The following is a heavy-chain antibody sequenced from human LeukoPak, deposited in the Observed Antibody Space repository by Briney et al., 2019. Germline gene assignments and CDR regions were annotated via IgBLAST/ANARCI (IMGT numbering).Heavy chain of an antibody. V-gene: IGHV3-66*02. CDR2: IYSGDNT. D-gene: IGHD3-22*01. CDR1: GFTVSRYY. CDR3: AKDGIRYYYDSSGYYGDY. J-gene: IGHJ4*02. Sequence: GGSLRLSCAVSGFTVSRYYMSWVRQAPGKGLEWVSIIYSGDNTYYADSVKGRFTISRDNSKNTLYLQMTSLRAEDTAVYYCAKDGIRYYYDSSGYYGDYWGQGTLVTVSS.